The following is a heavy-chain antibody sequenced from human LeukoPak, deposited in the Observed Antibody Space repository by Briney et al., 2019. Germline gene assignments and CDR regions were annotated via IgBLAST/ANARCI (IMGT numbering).Heavy chain of an antibody. Sequence: GGSLRLSCAASGFIFSSYSMNWVRQAPGKGLEWVSSISSSSSYIYYADSVKGRFTISRDNAKNSLYPQMNSLRAEDTAVYYCARGSSNYGYVFDIWGQGTMVTVSS. CDR2: ISSSSSYI. D-gene: IGHD4-11*01. CDR3: ARGSSNYGYVFDI. CDR1: GFIFSSYS. J-gene: IGHJ3*02. V-gene: IGHV3-21*01.